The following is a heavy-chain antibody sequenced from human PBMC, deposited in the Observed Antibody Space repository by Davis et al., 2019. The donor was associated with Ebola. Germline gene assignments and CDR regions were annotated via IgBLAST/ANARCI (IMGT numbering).Heavy chain of an antibody. CDR2: INHSGST. Sequence: SETLSLTCTLSGCSISSSRYYCGWIRQPPGKGLEWIGEINHSGSTNYNPSLTSRVTISVDTSKNQFSLTLSSVTAPDTDVYYCARAHNYYGMDVWGQGTTVTVSS. CDR1: GCSISSSRYY. CDR3: ARAHNYYGMDV. V-gene: IGHV4-39*07. J-gene: IGHJ6*02.